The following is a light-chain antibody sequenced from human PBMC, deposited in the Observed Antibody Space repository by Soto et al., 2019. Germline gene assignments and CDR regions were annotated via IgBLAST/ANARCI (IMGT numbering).Light chain of an antibody. CDR2: TAS. J-gene: IGKJ4*01. CDR1: EDIGYA. CDR3: EQDNSFPLT. Sequence: DIPMTQSPSSVSASVGDRVTITCRASEDIGYALAWFQQKPGEAPSLLMYTASSLGSGVPSRCSGSGSGTDFTLTISTLHPDDSATYYCEQDNSFPLTFGGGTKVEIK. V-gene: IGKV1-12*01.